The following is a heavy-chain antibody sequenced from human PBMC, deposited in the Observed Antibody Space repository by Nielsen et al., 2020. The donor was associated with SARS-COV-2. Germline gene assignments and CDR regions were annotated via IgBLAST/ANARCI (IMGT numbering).Heavy chain of an antibody. J-gene: IGHJ6*02. V-gene: IGHV3-13*04. CDR2: IGTAGDT. Sequence: GESLKISCAASGFTFSSYDMHWVRQATGKGLEWVSAIGTAGDTCYPGSVKGRFTISRENAKNSLYLQMNSLRAGDTAVYYCARGEAGSYNYYYYGMDVWGQGTTVTVSS. CDR3: ARGEAGSYNYYYYGMDV. CDR1: GFTFSSYD. D-gene: IGHD1-26*01.